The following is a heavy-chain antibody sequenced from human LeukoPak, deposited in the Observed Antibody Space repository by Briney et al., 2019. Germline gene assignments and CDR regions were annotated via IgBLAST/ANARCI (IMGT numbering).Heavy chain of an antibody. V-gene: IGHV3-7*04. J-gene: IGHJ4*02. CDR2: TNPDGSAS. CDR3: GRGDF. Sequence: GGSLRLSCAASEFTFRTSWMNWVRQAPGKGLEWVANTNPDGSASRYVDSVKGRLTISRDNTKNSVFLQMNSLRTEDTAVYYCGRGDFWGQGISVTVSS. CDR1: EFTFRTSW.